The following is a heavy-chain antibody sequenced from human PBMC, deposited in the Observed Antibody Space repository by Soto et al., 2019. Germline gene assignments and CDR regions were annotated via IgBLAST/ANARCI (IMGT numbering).Heavy chain of an antibody. J-gene: IGHJ6*02. V-gene: IGHV1-58*01. CDR2: IDVGSANA. CDR3: ATDWRRILYYMSGGMDV. CDR1: GFTFSSSA. D-gene: IGHD2-8*01. Sequence: SVTVSCKPSGFTFSSSALHWVRQARGHRLQWIGWIDVGSANANYAQKFQGRVTMTEDTSTDTAYMELSSLRSEDTAVYYCATDWRRILYYMSGGMDVWGQGTTVTVSS.